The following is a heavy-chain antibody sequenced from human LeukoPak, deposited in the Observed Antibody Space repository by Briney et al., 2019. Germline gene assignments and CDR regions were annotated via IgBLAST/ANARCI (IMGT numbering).Heavy chain of an antibody. J-gene: IGHJ4*02. Sequence: GGSLRLSCAGSGIXFSTYWMHWVRQAPGKGLVWVSRINSEGSTISYADSVKGRFTISRDNAKNTLFLQMNSLRAEDTDVYYCARISSDSISYYDHWGQGILVTVSS. CDR3: ARISSDSISYYDH. CDR1: GIXFSTYW. D-gene: IGHD3-22*01. V-gene: IGHV3-74*01. CDR2: INSEGSTI.